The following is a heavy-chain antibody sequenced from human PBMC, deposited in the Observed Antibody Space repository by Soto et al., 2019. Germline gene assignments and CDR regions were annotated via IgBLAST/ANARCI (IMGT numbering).Heavy chain of an antibody. CDR1: GIIFGNHC. CDR2: MISDGSTT. V-gene: IGHV3-74*01. Sequence: LVLSKASCGIIFGNHCIHWPRQATGKGLEWVSRMISDGSTTDYADSVKVRFTASRDNAKNTLYLPMNGLRDEDTAVHYCATAEVDYWGTGTLVTVSS. J-gene: IGHJ4*02. CDR3: ATAEVDY.